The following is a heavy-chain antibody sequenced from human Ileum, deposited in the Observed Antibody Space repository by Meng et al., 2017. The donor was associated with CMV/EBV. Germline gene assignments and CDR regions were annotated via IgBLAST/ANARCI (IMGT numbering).Heavy chain of an antibody. Sequence: QVQLVESGTAMKKPGASVKVPCTASGNIFTGYYMHWVRQAPGQGLEWVGCINLNSGVIDFAQKFQGRITLTRDTSITTAYMELTRLIYDDTAVYYCARENWVYDYWGQGTLVTVSS. D-gene: IGHD7-27*01. CDR1: GNIFTGYY. CDR3: ARENWVYDY. V-gene: IGHV1-2*02. J-gene: IGHJ4*02. CDR2: INLNSGVI.